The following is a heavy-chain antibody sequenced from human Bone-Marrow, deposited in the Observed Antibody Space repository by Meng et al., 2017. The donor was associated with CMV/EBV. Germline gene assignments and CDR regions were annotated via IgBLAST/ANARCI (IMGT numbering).Heavy chain of an antibody. Sequence: ASVKVSCKTSGYIHTSYCMHWVRQAPGQGREWMGIIDPSGGSTSYAQKFQGRVTMTRDTSTSTVYMELSSLRSEYTAVYYCARELDTTGTVSPLNFWGQGTTVTVSS. CDR1: GYIHTSYC. CDR2: IDPSGGST. CDR3: ARELDTTGTVSPLNF. V-gene: IGHV1-46*01. D-gene: IGHD1-1*01. J-gene: IGHJ6*01.